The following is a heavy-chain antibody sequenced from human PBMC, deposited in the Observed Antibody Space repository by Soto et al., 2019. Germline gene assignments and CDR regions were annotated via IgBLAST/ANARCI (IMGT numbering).Heavy chain of an antibody. D-gene: IGHD6-13*01. V-gene: IGHV3-23*01. J-gene: IGHJ3*02. CDR3: AKGPQRVYNSRWYLSRAFDI. Sequence: GGSLRLSCAASGFTFSSYAMSWVRQAPGKGLEWVSAISGSGGSTYYADSVKGRFTISRDNSKNTLYLQMNSLRAEDTAVYYCAKGPQRVYNSRWYLSRAFDIWGQGTMVTVS. CDR1: GFTFSSYA. CDR2: ISGSGGST.